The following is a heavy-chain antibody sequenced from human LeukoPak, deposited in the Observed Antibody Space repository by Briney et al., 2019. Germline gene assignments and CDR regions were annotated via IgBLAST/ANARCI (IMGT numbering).Heavy chain of an antibody. Sequence: GGSLRLSCAASGFTFSSYSMNWVRQAPGKGLEWVSYISSSSSTIYYADSVKGRFTISRDNAKNSLYLQMNSLRAEDTAVYYCAKDRAPPGTVGATVDDYWGQGTLVTVSS. D-gene: IGHD1-26*01. J-gene: IGHJ4*02. CDR1: GFTFSSYS. CDR3: AKDRAPPGTVGATVDDY. CDR2: ISSSSSTI. V-gene: IGHV3-48*01.